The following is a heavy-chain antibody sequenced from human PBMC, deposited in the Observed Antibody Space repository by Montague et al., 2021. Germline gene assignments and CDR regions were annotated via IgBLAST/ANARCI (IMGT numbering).Heavy chain of an antibody. CDR2: TYYRSKWYN. J-gene: IGHJ5*02. D-gene: IGHD5-24*01. CDR3: ARGWQKRFDP. Sequence: CAISGDNVSSNDATWNWIRQSPSRGREWLGRTYYRSKWYNEYAISVKSQITVNPDTSKNQFSLLLNSVTPEDTAVYYCARGWQKRFDPWGQGTLVTVSS. CDR1: GDNVSSNDAT. V-gene: IGHV6-1*01.